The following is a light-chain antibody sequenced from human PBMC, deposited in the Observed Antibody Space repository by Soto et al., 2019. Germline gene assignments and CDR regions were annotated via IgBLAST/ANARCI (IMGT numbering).Light chain of an antibody. CDR1: SSDVGGYNY. Sequence: QSALTQPPSASGSPRQSVTISCTGTSSDVGGYNYVSWYQQHPGKVPKLLIYEVTRRPSGVPDRFSGSKSGNTDSLTVSALQAEDESHYYCSSYAGNNVVIFGGGTKLTVL. CDR3: SSYAGNNVVI. V-gene: IGLV2-8*01. J-gene: IGLJ2*01. CDR2: EVT.